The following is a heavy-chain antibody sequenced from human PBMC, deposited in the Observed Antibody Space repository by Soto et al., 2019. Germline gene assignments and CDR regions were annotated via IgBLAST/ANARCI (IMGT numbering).Heavy chain of an antibody. CDR2: IYYSGST. J-gene: IGHJ5*02. Sequence: TSENLSLTCTVSGGSISRGGFYLSWIRQHPGKGLEWIGYIYYSGSTYYNPPLKSRVTISVDTSKNQFSLKLSSVTAADTAVYYCARGGSYYLHWFDPWGQGTLVTVSS. V-gene: IGHV4-31*03. CDR1: GGSISRGGFY. CDR3: ARGGSYYLHWFDP. D-gene: IGHD1-26*01.